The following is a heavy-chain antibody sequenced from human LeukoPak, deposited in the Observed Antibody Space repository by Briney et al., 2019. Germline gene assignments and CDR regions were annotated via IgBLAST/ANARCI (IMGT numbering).Heavy chain of an antibody. CDR2: FDPEDGET. J-gene: IGHJ6*02. V-gene: IGHV1-24*01. D-gene: IGHD1-14*01. CDR1: GYALTELS. CDR3: ATSPLYSPEDYYGMDV. Sequence: ASVKVSCEVSGYALTELSMHWVRQAPGKGLEWMGGFDPEDGETIYAQKFQGRVTMTEDTSTDTAYMELSSLRSEDTAVYYCATSPLYSPEDYYGMDVWGQGTTVTVSS.